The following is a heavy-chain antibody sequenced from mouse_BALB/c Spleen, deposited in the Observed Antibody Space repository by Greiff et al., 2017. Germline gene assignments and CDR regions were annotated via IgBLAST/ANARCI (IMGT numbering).Heavy chain of an antibody. CDR3: VRAHDGYDEVWLAY. CDR1: GFSLTSYD. CDR2: IWTGGGT. Sequence: VQGVESGPGLVAPSQTLSITCTVSGFSLTSYDISWIRQPPGKGLEWLGVIWTGGGTNYNSAFISRLSINKDNSTSQVFLKMSSLQTDDTTIYYCVRAHDGYDEVWLAYWGQGTLVTVSA. V-gene: IGHV2-9-2*01. J-gene: IGHJ3*01. D-gene: IGHD2-2*01.